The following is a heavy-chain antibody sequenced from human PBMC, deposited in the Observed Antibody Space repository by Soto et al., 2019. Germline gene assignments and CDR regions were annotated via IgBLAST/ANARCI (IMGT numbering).Heavy chain of an antibody. CDR2: VDTGNGNT. V-gene: IGHV1-3*04. CDR1: KYTFTNYA. D-gene: IGHD2-15*01. CDR3: ARDAKWYPRGVEAQQYDYFDY. Sequence: QVQLVKSGAEVNKPGASVKVSCKATKYTFTNYAIHWVRQAPGQSREWMGWVDTGNGNTKYSQKFQDRFTITRDTYANTADMELSSLTSEDTAVYYCARDAKWYPRGVEAQQYDYFDYWGQGTLVTVSS. J-gene: IGHJ4*02.